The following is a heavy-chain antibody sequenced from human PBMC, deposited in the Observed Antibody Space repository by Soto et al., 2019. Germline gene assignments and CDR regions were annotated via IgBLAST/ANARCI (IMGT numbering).Heavy chain of an antibody. CDR3: AKGSRMWTPDY. V-gene: IGHV1-3*01. J-gene: IGHJ4*02. D-gene: IGHD2-21*01. CDR2: IAPGNGNT. CDR1: GCTFTDYA. Sequence: QVQLVQSGAEVKKPGASVKVFCKASGCTFTDYAIHWVRQAPGQRLELMGWIAPGNGNTKYSQNFQGRVTITRDTSATTAYMELSSLRSEDTAVYYCAKGSRMWTPDYWGQGTLVTVSS.